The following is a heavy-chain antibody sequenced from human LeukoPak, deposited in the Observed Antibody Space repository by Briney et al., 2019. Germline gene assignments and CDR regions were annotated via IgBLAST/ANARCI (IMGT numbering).Heavy chain of an antibody. J-gene: IGHJ4*02. Sequence: GGSLRLSCAASGFTFSTYGMHWVRQAPGKGLEWVALISYDGGNKYYADSVKGRFTISRDNSRNTLNLQMNSLRPEDTGVYFCARRSSAWYFLDYWGQGTLVTVSS. CDR1: GFTFSTYG. D-gene: IGHD6-19*01. CDR3: ARRSSAWYFLDY. CDR2: ISYDGGNK. V-gene: IGHV3-30*03.